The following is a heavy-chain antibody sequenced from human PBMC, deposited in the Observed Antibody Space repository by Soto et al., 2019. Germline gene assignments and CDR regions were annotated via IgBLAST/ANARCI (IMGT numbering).Heavy chain of an antibody. CDR3: ARLNGYCISTNCRGYYGMDV. J-gene: IGHJ6*02. V-gene: IGHV4-39*01. Sequence: SETLCLTCTVAGGSISSGGYYWSWIRQHPGKGLEWIGYIYYSESTYYNPSLLSRVTISVDTSKNEFSLRLSSVTAADTAVYYCARLNGYCISTNCRGYYGMDVWGQGTTVTVSS. D-gene: IGHD2-2*03. CDR2: IYYSEST. CDR1: GGSISSGGYY.